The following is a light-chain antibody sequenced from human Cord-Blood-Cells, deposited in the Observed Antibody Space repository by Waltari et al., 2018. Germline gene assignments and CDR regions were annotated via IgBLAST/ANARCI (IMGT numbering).Light chain of an antibody. Sequence: EIVLTQSPGNLSLSPGERATLSCRASQSVSSSYLAWYQQKPGQAPRLLTYGASSRATGIPDRFSGSGSGTDFTLTISRLEPEDFAVYYCQQYGSSRGYTFGQGTKLEIK. CDR3: QQYGSSRGYT. CDR2: GAS. CDR1: QSVSSSY. V-gene: IGKV3-20*01. J-gene: IGKJ2*01.